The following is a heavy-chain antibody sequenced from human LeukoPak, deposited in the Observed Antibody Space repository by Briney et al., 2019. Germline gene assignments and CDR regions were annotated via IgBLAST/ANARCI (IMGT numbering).Heavy chain of an antibody. V-gene: IGHV3-74*01. CDR2: INEDGIIT. CDR3: GRDLGGRSGY. D-gene: IGHD1-26*01. Sequence: PGGSLRLSCAVSGFTFRTYWMHWVRQVPGEGLVWVSRINEDGIITNYADSVKGRFSISRDNAKNTLYLQMNSLRAEDTAVYYCGRDLGGRSGYWGQGTLVTVSS. CDR1: GFTFRTYW. J-gene: IGHJ4*02.